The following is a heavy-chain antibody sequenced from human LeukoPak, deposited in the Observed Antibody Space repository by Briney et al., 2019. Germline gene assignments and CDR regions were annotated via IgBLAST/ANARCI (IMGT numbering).Heavy chain of an antibody. Sequence: PGGSLRLSCAASGFTFSSYSMNWVRQAPGKGLEWVSSISSSSSYIYYADSVKGRFTISRDNAKNSLYLQMNSLRAEDTAVYYCARDSVEYCYDSSGHDAFDIWGQGTMVTVSS. CDR3: ARDSVEYCYDSSGHDAFDI. J-gene: IGHJ3*02. CDR2: ISSSSSYI. D-gene: IGHD3-22*01. CDR1: GFTFSSYS. V-gene: IGHV3-21*01.